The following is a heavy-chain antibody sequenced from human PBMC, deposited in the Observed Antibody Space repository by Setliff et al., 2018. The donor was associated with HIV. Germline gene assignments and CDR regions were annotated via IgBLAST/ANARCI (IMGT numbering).Heavy chain of an antibody. CDR2: IYPSGST. V-gene: IGHV4-4*07. CDR1: GGSISGYY. CDR3: ARVSKGDYGGNFDS. D-gene: IGHD4-17*01. J-gene: IGHJ4*02. Sequence: SETLSLTCTVSGGSISGYYWSWIRQPAGKGLEWIGRIYPSGSTSYNPSLQSRVVMSVDTSKNQFSLRLISVTAADTAVYFCARVSKGDYGGNFDSWGQGTQVTVSS.